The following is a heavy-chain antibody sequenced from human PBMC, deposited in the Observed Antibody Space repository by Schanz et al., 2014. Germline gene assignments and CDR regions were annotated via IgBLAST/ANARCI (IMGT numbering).Heavy chain of an antibody. V-gene: IGHV3-23*01. CDR2: IGTSGGT. J-gene: IGHJ5*01. CDR1: GLIFSNYV. CDR3: ARDSNGDDGYRFWFDS. Sequence: EVQLLESGGGLVQPGGSLKLSCAASGLIFSNYVMSWVRQAPGKGLEWVSTIGTSGGTNYAESVKGRFTISRDNGKNSLSLQMNSLRVEDTAIYYCARDSNGDDGYRFWFDSWGQGILVTVSS. D-gene: IGHD4-17*01.